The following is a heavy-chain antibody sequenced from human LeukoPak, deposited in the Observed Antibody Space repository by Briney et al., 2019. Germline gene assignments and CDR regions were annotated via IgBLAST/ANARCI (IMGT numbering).Heavy chain of an antibody. CDR3: ARGWAGRFDY. V-gene: IGHV1-2*02. CDR1: GYTFTDYY. CDR2: INPHSGGT. Sequence: ASVKVSCKASGYTFTDYYMHWVRQAPGQGLEWMGWINPHSGGTDHAQKFQGRVTMTRDTSISTAYMELSRLRSDDTAVYYCARGWAGRFDYWGQGTLVTVSS. D-gene: IGHD1-26*01. J-gene: IGHJ4*02.